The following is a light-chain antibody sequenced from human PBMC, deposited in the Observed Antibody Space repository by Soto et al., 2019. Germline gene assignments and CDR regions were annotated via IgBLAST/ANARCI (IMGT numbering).Light chain of an antibody. CDR2: GNS. CDR3: QSYDSSLSAGV. Sequence: QSVLTQPPSVSGAPGQRVTISCTGSSSNIGAGYGVHWYQQLPGTAPKLLIYGNSNRPSGVPDRFSGSKSGTSASLAITGLQAEDEADDYCQSYDSSLSAGVFGGGTQLTVL. V-gene: IGLV1-40*01. J-gene: IGLJ2*01. CDR1: SSNIGAGYG.